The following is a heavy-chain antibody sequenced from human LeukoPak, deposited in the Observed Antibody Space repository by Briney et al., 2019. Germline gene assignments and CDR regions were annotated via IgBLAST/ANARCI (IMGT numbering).Heavy chain of an antibody. D-gene: IGHD7-27*01. CDR2: IRSTTYGGTT. CDR3: ARGGPGDLDY. J-gene: IGHJ4*02. CDR1: GFTFGDYA. Sequence: GGSLRLSCATSGFTFGDYALTWVRQAPGQGLEWVGFIRSTTYGGTTEYAASVKGRFTISRDDSKTIAYLHMDGLKSEDTAIYYCARGGPGDLDYWGQGILVTVSS. V-gene: IGHV3-49*04.